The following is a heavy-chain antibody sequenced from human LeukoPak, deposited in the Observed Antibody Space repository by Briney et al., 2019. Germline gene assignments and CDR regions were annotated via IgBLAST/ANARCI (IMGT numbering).Heavy chain of an antibody. CDR1: GFTFSSYA. J-gene: IGHJ4*02. CDR3: ARIKRRTYYDILTGYYFDY. Sequence: GGSLRLSCAASGFTFSSYAMSWVRQAPGKGLEWVANIKQDGSEKYYVDSVKGRFTISRDNAKNSLYLQMNRLRAEDTAVYYCARIKRRTYYDILTGYYFDYWGQGTLVTVSS. CDR2: IKQDGSEK. V-gene: IGHV3-7*03. D-gene: IGHD3-9*01.